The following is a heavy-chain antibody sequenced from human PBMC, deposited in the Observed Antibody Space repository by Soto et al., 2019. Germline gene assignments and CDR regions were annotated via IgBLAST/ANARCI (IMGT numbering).Heavy chain of an antibody. Sequence: GGSLRLSCAASGFTFSSYAMHWVRQAPGKGLEWVAVISYDGSNKYYADSVKGRFTISRDNSKNTLYLQMNSLRAEDTAVYYCARDWGVVTAHHAFDIWGQGTMVTVSS. CDR2: ISYDGSNK. CDR3: ARDWGVVTAHHAFDI. D-gene: IGHD2-21*02. CDR1: GFTFSSYA. J-gene: IGHJ3*02. V-gene: IGHV3-30-3*01.